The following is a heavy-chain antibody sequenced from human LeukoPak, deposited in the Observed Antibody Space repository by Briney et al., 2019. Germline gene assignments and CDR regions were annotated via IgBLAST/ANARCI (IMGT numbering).Heavy chain of an antibody. CDR2: ISSSLYI. D-gene: IGHD6-19*01. Sequence: GGSLRLSCAASGFTFSSYRMNWVRQAPGKGLEWVSSISSSLYIYYADSVKGRFTISRDNAKNSLYLQLNSLRAEDTAVYYCAKRQWLDGGAFDIWGQGTMVTVSS. J-gene: IGHJ3*02. V-gene: IGHV3-21*01. CDR3: AKRQWLDGGAFDI. CDR1: GFTFSSYR.